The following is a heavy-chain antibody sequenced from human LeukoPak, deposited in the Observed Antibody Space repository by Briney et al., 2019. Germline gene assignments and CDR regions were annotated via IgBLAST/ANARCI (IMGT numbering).Heavy chain of an antibody. V-gene: IGHV1-2*02. CDR3: ARDPGYLQSDY. CDR1: GYSFTAYW. D-gene: IGHD5-24*01. CDR2: MNPNSGVT. Sequence: ASVKVSCKASGYSFTAYWIHWVRQAPGQGFEWMGCMNPNSGVTGYAQSFQGRVTMTRDTSISTAYMELNSLRSDDSAVYYCARDPGYLQSDYWGQGTLVYVPS. J-gene: IGHJ4*01.